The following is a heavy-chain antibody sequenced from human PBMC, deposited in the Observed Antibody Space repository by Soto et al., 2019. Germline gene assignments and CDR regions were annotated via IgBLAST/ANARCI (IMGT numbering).Heavy chain of an antibody. Sequence: QVQLVQSGPEVKNPGASVKVSCKPSGYTFTAYGITWLRQAPGQGPEWMGRISTSNGNTEYSQRLQGRVTMTRDTSTNTVYMELRSLRSDDTAVYYCARESACSGRSCTWDYWGQGTLVTVSS. J-gene: IGHJ4*02. CDR2: ISTSNGNT. V-gene: IGHV1-18*01. D-gene: IGHD2-15*01. CDR3: ARESACSGRSCTWDY. CDR1: GYTFTAYG.